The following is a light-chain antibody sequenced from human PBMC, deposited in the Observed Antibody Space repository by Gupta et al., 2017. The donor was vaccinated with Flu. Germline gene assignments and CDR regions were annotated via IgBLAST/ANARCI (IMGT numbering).Light chain of an antibody. Sequence: GMTARITCGGDNIASKSVHWYQQKPGQAPVLVVHDDFDRPSGIPERFSGSNSGNTATLTISRVEAGDEADYYCQVWDSSSDHVVFGGGTKLTVL. CDR1: NIASKS. CDR3: QVWDSSSDHVV. J-gene: IGLJ3*02. CDR2: DDF. V-gene: IGLV3-21*03.